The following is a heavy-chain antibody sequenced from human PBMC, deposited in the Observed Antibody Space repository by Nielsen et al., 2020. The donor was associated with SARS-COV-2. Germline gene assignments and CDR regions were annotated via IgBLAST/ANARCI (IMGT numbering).Heavy chain of an antibody. D-gene: IGHD6-6*01. Sequence: GGSLRLSCAASGFTFGSYTMHWVRQPPGKGLEWVSLISWDGASTYYGDSVRGRFTISRDNRKNSLFLQMNSLRTEDTALYYCAKGFSSSSRDYMNVWGKGTTVTVSS. CDR3: AKGFSSSSRDYMNV. J-gene: IGHJ6*03. CDR2: ISWDGAST. V-gene: IGHV3-43*01. CDR1: GFTFGSYT.